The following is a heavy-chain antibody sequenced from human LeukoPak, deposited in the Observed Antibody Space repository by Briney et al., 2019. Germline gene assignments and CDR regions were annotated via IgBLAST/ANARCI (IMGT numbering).Heavy chain of an antibody. Sequence: SDTLSLTCAVYGGSFSGYYWSWIRQPPGKGLEWIGSIYHSGSTNYNPSLKSRVTISVDTSKNQFSLKLSSVTAADTAVYYCARGSIVGATMLDYWGQGTLVTVSS. CDR3: ARGSIVGATMLDY. D-gene: IGHD1-26*01. V-gene: IGHV4-34*01. J-gene: IGHJ4*02. CDR2: IYHSGST. CDR1: GGSFSGYY.